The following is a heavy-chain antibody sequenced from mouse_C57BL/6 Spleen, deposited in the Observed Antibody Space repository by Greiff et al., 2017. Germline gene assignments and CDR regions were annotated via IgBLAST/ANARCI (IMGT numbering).Heavy chain of an antibody. Sequence: QVQLQQSGAELVRPGTSVKVSCKASGYAFTNYLIEWVKQRPGQGLEWIGVINPGSGGTNYNEKFKGKATLTADKSSSTAYMQLSSLTSEDSAVYFCARCGNYWYFDVWGTGTTVTVSS. CDR3: ARCGNYWYFDV. V-gene: IGHV1-54*01. CDR1: GYAFTNYL. D-gene: IGHD1-1*02. J-gene: IGHJ1*03. CDR2: INPGSGGT.